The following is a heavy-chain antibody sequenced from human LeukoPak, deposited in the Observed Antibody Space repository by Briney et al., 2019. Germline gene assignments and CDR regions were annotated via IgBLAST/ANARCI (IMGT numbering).Heavy chain of an antibody. V-gene: IGHV1-69*13. D-gene: IGHD5-12*01. CDR1: GGTFSNYA. Sequence: ASVKVSCKASGGTFSNYAISWVRQAPGQGLEWMGGIIPIFGTANYAQKFQGRVTITADESTSTAYMELSSLRSEDTAVYYCARDSGYDSNWFDPWGQGTLVTVSS. CDR3: ARDSGYDSNWFDP. CDR2: IIPIFGTA. J-gene: IGHJ5*02.